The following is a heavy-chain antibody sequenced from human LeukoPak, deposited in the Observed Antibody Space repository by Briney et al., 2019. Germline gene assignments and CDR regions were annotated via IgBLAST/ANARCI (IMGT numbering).Heavy chain of an antibody. Sequence: GGSLKLSCAASGFTFRSYEMNWVRQAPGEGLEWVSYISSSGSTIYYADSVKGRFTISRDNAKNSLYLQMNSPRAEDTAVYYCARESFTFGGVIAPGFDYWGQGTLVTVSS. CDR2: ISSSGSTI. CDR1: GFTFRSYE. V-gene: IGHV3-48*03. CDR3: ARESFTFGGVIAPGFDY. J-gene: IGHJ4*02. D-gene: IGHD3-16*02.